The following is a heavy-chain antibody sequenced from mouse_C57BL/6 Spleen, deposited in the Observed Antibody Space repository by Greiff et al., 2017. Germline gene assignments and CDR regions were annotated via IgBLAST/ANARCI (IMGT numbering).Heavy chain of an antibody. D-gene: IGHD2-4*01. CDR3: ASPGGLGGFAY. Sequence: EVMLVESGGGLVQPGGSLKLSCAASGFTFSDYGMAWVRQAPRKGPAWVAFISNLAYSIYYADTVTGRFTISRENAKNTLYLEMSSLRSEDTAMYYCASPGGLGGFAYWGQGTLVTVSA. V-gene: IGHV5-15*01. J-gene: IGHJ3*01. CDR2: ISNLAYSI. CDR1: GFTFSDYG.